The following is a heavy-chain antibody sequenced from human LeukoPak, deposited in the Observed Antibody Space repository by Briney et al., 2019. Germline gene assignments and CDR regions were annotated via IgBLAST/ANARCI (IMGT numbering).Heavy chain of an antibody. CDR3: AKDASFLGVGATHHYYYYMDV. CDR2: ISGDGGST. D-gene: IGHD1-26*01. J-gene: IGHJ6*03. CDR1: GFTFDDYA. V-gene: IGHV3-43*02. Sequence: PGGSLRLSCAASGFTFDDYAMHWVRQAPGKGLEWVSLISGDGGSTYYADSVKGRFTISRDNSKNSLYLQMNSLRTEDTALYYCAKDASFLGVGATHHYYYYMDVWGKGTTVTVSS.